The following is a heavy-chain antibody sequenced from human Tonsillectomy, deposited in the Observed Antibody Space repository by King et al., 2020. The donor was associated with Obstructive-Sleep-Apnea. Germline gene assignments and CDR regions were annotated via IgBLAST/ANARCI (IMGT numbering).Heavy chain of an antibody. Sequence: QLQESGPGLVKPSQTLSLTCTVSGGSISSGGYFWSWIRQFPGKGLEWIGYIYSSGSTDYNPPLKSRLTISIDPSKNQFSLNLTSVTAADTAVYYCAGGLDYDGHEYRPWGQGTLVTVSA. CDR2: IYSSGST. CDR3: AGGLDYDGHEYRP. CDR1: GGSISSGGYF. J-gene: IGHJ5*02. D-gene: IGHD4-23*01. V-gene: IGHV4-31*03.